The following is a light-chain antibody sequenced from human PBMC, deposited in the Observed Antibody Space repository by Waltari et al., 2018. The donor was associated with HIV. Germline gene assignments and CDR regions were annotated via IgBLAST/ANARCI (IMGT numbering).Light chain of an antibody. CDR1: SSDVGGYTF. J-gene: IGLJ1*01. CDR2: YVT. CDR3: CSYSGSGTLYF. V-gene: IGLV2-11*01. Sequence: QSALTQPRSVSGSPGQSVTISCTGTSSDVGGYTFVSWYQHHPGKAPKPVISYVTKRPSGVPDRLSGSKSGNTASLTISGLQAEDEDDYYCCSYSGSGTLYFFGTGTEVTVL.